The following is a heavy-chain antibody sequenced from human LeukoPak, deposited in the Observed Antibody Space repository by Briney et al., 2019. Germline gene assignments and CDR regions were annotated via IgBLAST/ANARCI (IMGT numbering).Heavy chain of an antibody. CDR3: ARVDSSNWYDSRGYFDY. J-gene: IGHJ4*02. CDR1: GGSINNYY. Sequence: SETLSLTCTVSGGSINNYYWTWIRQPPGKGLEWIGYIYYTGSTNYNPSLKSRVTISVDTSKNQFSLKLSSVTAADTAVYYCARVDSSNWYDSRGYFDYWGQGTLVTVSS. CDR2: IYYTGST. D-gene: IGHD6-13*01. V-gene: IGHV4-59*01.